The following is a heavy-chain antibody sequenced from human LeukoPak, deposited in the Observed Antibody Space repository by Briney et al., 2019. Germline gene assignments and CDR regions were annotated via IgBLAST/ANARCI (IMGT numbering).Heavy chain of an antibody. CDR1: GYSISSGYY. D-gene: IGHD3-9*01. Sequence: SETLSLTCAVSGYSISSGYYWGWIRQPPGKGLEWIGSIYHSGSTYYNPSLKSRVTISVDTSKNQFSLKLSSVTAADTAVYYCARDRYDILTGWALYGMDVWGKGTTVTVSS. J-gene: IGHJ6*04. CDR3: ARDRYDILTGWALYGMDV. CDR2: IYHSGST. V-gene: IGHV4-38-2*02.